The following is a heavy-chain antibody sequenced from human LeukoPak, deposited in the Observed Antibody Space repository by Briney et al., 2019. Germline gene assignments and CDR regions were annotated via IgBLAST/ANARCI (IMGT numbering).Heavy chain of an antibody. V-gene: IGHV3-7*01. D-gene: IGHD2-2*02. CDR1: GFTFSSYW. Sequence: PGGSLRLSCAASGFTFSSYWMSWVRQAPGKGLEWVANIKQDGSEKYYVDSVKGRFTISRDNAKNSLYLQMNSLRAEDTAVYYCARDCTPLVPAAISIWGQGTLVTVSS. CDR3: ARDCTPLVPAAISI. CDR2: IKQDGSEK. J-gene: IGHJ1*01.